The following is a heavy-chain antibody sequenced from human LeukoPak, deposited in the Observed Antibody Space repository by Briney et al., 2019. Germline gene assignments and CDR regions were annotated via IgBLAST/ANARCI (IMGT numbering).Heavy chain of an antibody. Sequence: ASVKVSCKASGGTFISYAISWVRQAPGQGQEWMGGIIPIFGTANYAQKFQGRVTITTDESTSKAYMELSSLRSEDTAVYYCATGLPTDYYDSSGYYGRPFDYWGQGTLVTVSS. CDR1: GGTFISYA. CDR2: IIPIFGTA. V-gene: IGHV1-69*05. CDR3: ATGLPTDYYDSSGYYGRPFDY. J-gene: IGHJ4*02. D-gene: IGHD3-22*01.